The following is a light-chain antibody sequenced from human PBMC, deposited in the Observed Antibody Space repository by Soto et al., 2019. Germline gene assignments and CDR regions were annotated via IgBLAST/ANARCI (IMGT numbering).Light chain of an antibody. V-gene: IGKV3D-15*01. J-gene: IGKJ4*01. CDR1: QSVSRN. Sequence: EIVMTQSPATLSVSPGETVTLSCRASQSVSRNVAWYQQRPGQAPRLLIFDASTMATGVPARFYGRRSGTQFTLTIHSLQSDDFALYYCQQYSDWPPVTFGGGTKVEI. CDR3: QQYSDWPPVT. CDR2: DAS.